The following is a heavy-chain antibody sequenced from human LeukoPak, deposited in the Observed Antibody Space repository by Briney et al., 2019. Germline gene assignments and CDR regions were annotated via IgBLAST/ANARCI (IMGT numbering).Heavy chain of an antibody. D-gene: IGHD3-22*01. J-gene: IGHJ3*02. V-gene: IGHV1-69*05. CDR2: IISIFGTA. CDR3: ARGKLGYYDAFDI. Sequence: GSSVKVSCKASGGTFSSYAISWVRQAPGQGLEWMGRIISIFGTANYAQKFQGRVTITTDESTSTAYMELSSLRSEDTAVYYCARGKLGYYDAFDIWGQGTMVTVSS. CDR1: GGTFSSYA.